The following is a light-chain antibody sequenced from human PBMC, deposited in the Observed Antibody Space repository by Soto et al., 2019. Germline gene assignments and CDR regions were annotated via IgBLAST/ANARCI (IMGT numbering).Light chain of an antibody. CDR1: QSINSY. Sequence: DIQMTQSPSSLSTSVGDRVTITCRASQSINSYVNWYQQKRGKAPKILIYAASTLQRGVPSRFSGNGSGTDFTLTISSLQPEDYATYYCQQSYRTPNTFGKWTKLAIK. CDR2: AAS. V-gene: IGKV1-39*01. CDR3: QQSYRTPNT. J-gene: IGKJ2*01.